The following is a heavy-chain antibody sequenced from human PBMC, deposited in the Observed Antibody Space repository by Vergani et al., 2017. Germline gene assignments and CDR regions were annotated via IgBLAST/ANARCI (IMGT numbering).Heavy chain of an antibody. V-gene: IGHV5-51*01. CDR3: ARGGYCSSTSCYTEYYFDY. CDR2: IYPGDSDT. Sequence: EVQLVQSGAEVKKPGESLKISCKGSGYSFTSYWIGWVRQMPGKGLEWMGIIYPGDSDTRYSPSFQGQVTISADKSISTAYLQWSSLKASDTAMYYCARGGYCSSTSCYTEYYFDYWGQGTLVTVSS. J-gene: IGHJ4*02. CDR1: GYSFTSYW. D-gene: IGHD2-2*02.